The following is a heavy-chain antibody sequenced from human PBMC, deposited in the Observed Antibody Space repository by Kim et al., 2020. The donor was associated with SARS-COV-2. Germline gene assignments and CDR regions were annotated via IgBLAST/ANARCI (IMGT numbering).Heavy chain of an antibody. Sequence: GGSLRLSCAASSFTFSDHYMDWVRQAPGKGLEWVGRIKSKARSYATLYAASVKGRFTISRDDSKNSLFLQMNSLKIEDTAIYYCARDRGGLGDVWGQGTMVTVSS. CDR2: IKSKARSYAT. J-gene: IGHJ3*01. V-gene: IGHV3-72*01. CDR3: ARDRGGLGDV. CDR1: SFTFSDHY.